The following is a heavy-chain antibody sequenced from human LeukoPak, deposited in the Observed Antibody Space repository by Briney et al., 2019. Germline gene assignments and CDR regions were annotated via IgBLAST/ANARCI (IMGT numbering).Heavy chain of an antibody. D-gene: IGHD6-13*01. J-gene: IGHJ4*02. CDR2: ISPGGSDV. CDR3: ARQGYNSTWDRYLAY. V-gene: IGHV5-51*01. CDR1: GYSFSNYW. Sequence: GESLKISCKGSGYSFSNYWIGRVRQLPGKCLECMEIISPGGSDVRYSRSFQGPGTISADKSISTAYLQWSSLQASDTAMYYCARQGYNSTWDRYLAYWGQGTQVTVSS.